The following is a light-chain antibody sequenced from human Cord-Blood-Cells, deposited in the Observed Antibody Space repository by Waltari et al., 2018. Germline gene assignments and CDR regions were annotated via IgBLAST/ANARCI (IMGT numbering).Light chain of an antibody. CDR1: QSVSSN. V-gene: IGKV3-11*01. CDR2: DAS. CDR3: QQRSNWPPIT. Sequence: MVLTQSPAPLSFSPGERATLSCRASQSVSSNLAWYQQKPGQAPRLLIYDASNRATGIPARFSGSGSGTDFTLTISSLEPEDFAVYYCQQRSNWPPITFGQGTRLEIK. J-gene: IGKJ5*01.